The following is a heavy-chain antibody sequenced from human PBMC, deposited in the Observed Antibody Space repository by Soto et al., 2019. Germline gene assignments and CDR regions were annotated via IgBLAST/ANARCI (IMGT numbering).Heavy chain of an antibody. CDR2: ISYGGTTK. Sequence: QVQLVESGGGVVQPGRSLRLSCAGSGFIFSSYAMHWVRQAPGKGLEWLALISYGGTTKYYADSVKGRFTISRDNSNSTLLLQLNSLRTDDTAVYYCAAFSLAFDYWGQGTLVIVSS. J-gene: IGHJ4*02. CDR3: AAFSLAFDY. V-gene: IGHV3-30-3*01. CDR1: GFIFSSYA.